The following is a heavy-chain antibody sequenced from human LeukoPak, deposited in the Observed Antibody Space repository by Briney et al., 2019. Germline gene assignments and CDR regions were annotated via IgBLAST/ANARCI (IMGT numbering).Heavy chain of an antibody. CDR3: ARYYYDSSGYHNYFDY. D-gene: IGHD3-22*01. CDR1: GGTFSSYA. J-gene: IGHJ4*02. Sequence: SVKVSCKASGGTFSSYAISWVRQAPGQGLEWMGGIIPIFGTANYAQKFQGRVTITADESTSTAYMELSSLRSEDTAVYYCARYYYDSSGYHNYFDYWGQGTLVTVSS. V-gene: IGHV1-69*13. CDR2: IIPIFGTA.